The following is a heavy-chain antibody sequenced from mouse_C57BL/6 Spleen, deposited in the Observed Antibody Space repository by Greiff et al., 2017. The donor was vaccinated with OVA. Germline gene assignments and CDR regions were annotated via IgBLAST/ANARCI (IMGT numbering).Heavy chain of an antibody. CDR3: ARAYYDYGLFAY. D-gene: IGHD2-4*01. Sequence: EVMLVESGGGLVKPGGSLKLSCAASGFTFSSYTMSWVRQTPEKRLEWVATISGGGGNTYYPDSVKGRFTISRDNAKNTLYLQMSSLRSEDTALYYCARAYYDYGLFAYWGQGTLVTVSA. V-gene: IGHV5-9*01. CDR1: GFTFSSYT. CDR2: ISGGGGNT. J-gene: IGHJ3*01.